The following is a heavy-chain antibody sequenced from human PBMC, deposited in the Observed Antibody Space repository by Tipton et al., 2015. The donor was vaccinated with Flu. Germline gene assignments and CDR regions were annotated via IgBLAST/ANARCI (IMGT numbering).Heavy chain of an antibody. D-gene: IGHD5-18*01. V-gene: IGHV3-23*01. CDR1: GFTFSSYA. CDR2: ISGSGGST. CDR3: AKFEDTAMVTIGY. J-gene: IGHJ4*02. Sequence: CAASGFTFSSYAMSWVRQAPGKGLEWVSAISGSGGSTYYADSVKGRFTISRDNSKNTLYLQMNSLRAEDTAVYYCAKFEDTAMVTIGYWGQGTLVTVSS.